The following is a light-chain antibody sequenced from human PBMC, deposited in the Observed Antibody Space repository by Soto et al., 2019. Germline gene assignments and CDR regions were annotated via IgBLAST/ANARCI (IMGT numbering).Light chain of an antibody. CDR1: QSVSSY. CDR3: QQYNNWPPWT. J-gene: IGKJ1*01. CDR2: GAS. V-gene: IGKV3-15*01. Sequence: EIVLTQSPGTLSFSTGERATLTCRVSQSVSSYLAWYQQKPGQAPRLLIYGASTRATGIPARFSGSGSGTEFTLTISSLQSEDFAVYYCQQYNNWPPWTFGQGTKVDI.